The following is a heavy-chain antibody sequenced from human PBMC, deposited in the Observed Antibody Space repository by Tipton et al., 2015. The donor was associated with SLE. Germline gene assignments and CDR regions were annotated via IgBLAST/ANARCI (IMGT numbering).Heavy chain of an antibody. CDR3: ARGDDGFGFDI. J-gene: IGHJ3*02. V-gene: IGHV1-18*01. D-gene: IGHD5-24*01. Sequence: QVQLVQSGSELKKPGASVKVSCKGSGYTFTNYAISWVRQAPGQGLEWMGWISPYNSNTNYAQNLQGRVTMTTDTSTSTAYLELSSLRSDDTAIYYWARGDDGFGFDIWGQGIMVTVSS. CDR2: ISPYNSNT. CDR1: GYTFTNYA.